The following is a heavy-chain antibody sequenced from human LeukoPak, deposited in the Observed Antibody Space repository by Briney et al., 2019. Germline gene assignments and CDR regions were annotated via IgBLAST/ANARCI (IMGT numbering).Heavy chain of an antibody. J-gene: IGHJ4*02. CDR1: GFTFDDYA. V-gene: IGHV3-9*01. CDR3: AKSISGYYSVFDY. D-gene: IGHD3-22*01. CDR2: ISWNSGSI. Sequence: GGSLRLSCAASGFTFDDYAMHWVRQAPGKGLEWVSGISWNSGSIGYADSVKGRLTISRDNAKNSLYLQMNSLRAEDTALYYCAKSISGYYSVFDYWGQGTLVTVSS.